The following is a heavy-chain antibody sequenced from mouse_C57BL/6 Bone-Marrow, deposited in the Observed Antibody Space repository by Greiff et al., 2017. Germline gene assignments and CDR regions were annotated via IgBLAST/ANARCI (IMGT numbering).Heavy chain of an antibody. CDR1: GYTFTDYE. Sequence: VKLVESGAELVRPGASVTLSCKASGYTFTDYEMHWVKQTPVHGLEWIGAIDPETGGTAYNQKFKGKAILTADKSSSTAYMELRSLTSEGSAVYNTTRCLYESYSFDYTGENTTLSESS. D-gene: IGHD2-3*01. CDR3: TRCLYESYSFDY. J-gene: IGHJ2*01. V-gene: IGHV1-15*01. CDR2: IDPETGGT.